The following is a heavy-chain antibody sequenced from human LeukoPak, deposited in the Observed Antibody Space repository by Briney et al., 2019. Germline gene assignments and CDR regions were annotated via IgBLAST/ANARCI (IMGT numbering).Heavy chain of an antibody. V-gene: IGHV3-48*03. CDR1: GLTLSSYE. J-gene: IGHJ4*02. CDR3: ARGGGGQWLVYFDY. D-gene: IGHD6-19*01. Sequence: RGSPRLSCAASGLTLSSYEMNLGRQAPGKGLGWVSYISSCGSTIYYADSVKGRFTISRDNAKNSLYLQMNSLRAEDTAVYYCARGGGGQWLVYFDYWGQGTLVTVSS. CDR2: ISSCGSTI.